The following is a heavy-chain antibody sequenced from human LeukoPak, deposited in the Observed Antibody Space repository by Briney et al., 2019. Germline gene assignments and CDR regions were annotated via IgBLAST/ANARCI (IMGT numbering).Heavy chain of an antibody. CDR3: AGSYEGEDFSDY. CDR1: GFTFSSYA. J-gene: IGHJ4*02. Sequence: GGSLRLSCAASGFTFSSYAMSWVRQAPGKGLEWVSSISSSSSYIYYADSVKGRFTISRDNAKNSLYLQMNSLRAEDTAVYYCAGSYEGEDFSDYWGQGTLVTVSS. CDR2: ISSSSSYI. D-gene: IGHD2-2*01. V-gene: IGHV3-21*01.